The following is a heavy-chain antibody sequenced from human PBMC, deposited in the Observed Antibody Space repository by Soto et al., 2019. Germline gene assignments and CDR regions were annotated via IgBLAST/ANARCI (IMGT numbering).Heavy chain of an antibody. V-gene: IGHV1-69*13. Sequence: SVKVSCKASGGTFSSYAISWVRQAPGQGLEWMGGIIPIFGTANYAQKFQGRVTITADESTSTAYMELSSLRSEDTAVYYCARSPGDYVSTCLDWGQGTLVAVSS. CDR3: ARSPGDYVSTCLD. CDR1: GGTFSSYA. CDR2: IIPIFGTA. J-gene: IGHJ4*02. D-gene: IGHD4-17*01.